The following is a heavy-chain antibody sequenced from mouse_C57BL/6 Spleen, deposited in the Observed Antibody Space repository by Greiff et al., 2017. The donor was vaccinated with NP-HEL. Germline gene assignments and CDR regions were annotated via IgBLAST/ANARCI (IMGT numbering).Heavy chain of an antibody. CDR3: ARTLITAVVASDY. D-gene: IGHD1-1*01. CDR1: GYAFSSSW. V-gene: IGHV1-82*01. CDR2: IYPGDGDT. J-gene: IGHJ2*01. Sequence: VQVVESGPELVKPGASVKISCKASGYAFSSSWMNWVKQRPGQGLEWIGRIYPGDGDTNYNGKFKGKATLTADKSSSTAYMHLSSLTSEDSAVYFCARTLITAVVASDYWGQGTTLTVSS.